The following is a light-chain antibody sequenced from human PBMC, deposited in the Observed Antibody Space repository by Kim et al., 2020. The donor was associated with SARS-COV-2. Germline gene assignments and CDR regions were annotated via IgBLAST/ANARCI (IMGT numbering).Light chain of an antibody. Sequence: ALGQTVRITSQGDSLRSYYASWYQQKPGQAPVLVIYGKNNRPSGIPDRFAGSSSGNTASLTITGAQAEDEADYYCNSRDSSGNIWVFGGGTKLTVL. J-gene: IGLJ3*02. V-gene: IGLV3-19*01. CDR2: GKN. CDR3: NSRDSSGNIWV. CDR1: SLRSYY.